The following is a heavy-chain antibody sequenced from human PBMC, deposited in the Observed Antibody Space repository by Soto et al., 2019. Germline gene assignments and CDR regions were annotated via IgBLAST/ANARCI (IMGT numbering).Heavy chain of an antibody. V-gene: IGHV3-23*01. Sequence: GGSPRLSCAACVFTFSSYAMSWVRQAPGKGLEWVSAISGSGGSTYYADSVKGRFTISRDNSKNTLYLQMNSLRAEDTAVYYCAKRVYSNYGYYYYYMDVWGKGTTVTVSS. CDR3: AKRVYSNYGYYYYYMDV. D-gene: IGHD4-4*01. J-gene: IGHJ6*03. CDR1: VFTFSSYA. CDR2: ISGSGGST.